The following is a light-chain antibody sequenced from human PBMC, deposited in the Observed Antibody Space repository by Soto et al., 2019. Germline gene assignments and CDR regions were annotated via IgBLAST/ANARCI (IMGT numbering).Light chain of an antibody. J-gene: IGKJ1*01. CDR3: QQYVPSTPT. CDR1: QSVSSSH. CDR2: GAA. V-gene: IGKV3-20*01. Sequence: EIVLTQSPGTLSLSPGERATLSCGASQSVSSSHFAWYQQKPGQAPRLLIYGAASRATGIPHRLSGSGSGPDFTLTINRREPEEFVVYYCQQYVPSTPTFGQGNKVDIK.